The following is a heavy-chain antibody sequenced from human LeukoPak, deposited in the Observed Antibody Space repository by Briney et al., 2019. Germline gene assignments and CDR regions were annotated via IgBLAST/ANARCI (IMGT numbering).Heavy chain of an antibody. CDR3: ARGHDSHGVGDWAQAFDV. CDR1: GGSIISTGSY. J-gene: IGHJ3*01. Sequence: SQTLSLTCTVSGGSIISTGSYWTWIRQHPGKGLEWIGYISYSGNTYYTPSLQSRITISIDTSESHVSLRLNSVTAADTAVYYCARGHDSHGVGDWAQAFDVWGQGTTVGVS. V-gene: IGHV4-31*03. CDR2: ISYSGNT. D-gene: IGHD2-21*01.